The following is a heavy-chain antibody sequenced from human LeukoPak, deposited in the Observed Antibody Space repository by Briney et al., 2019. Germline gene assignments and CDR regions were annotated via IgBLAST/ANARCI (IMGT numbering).Heavy chain of an antibody. D-gene: IGHD4-17*01. CDR2: INHSGST. CDR1: GGSFSGYY. J-gene: IGHJ5*02. Sequence: PSETLSLTCAVYGGSFSGYYWSWIRQPPGKGLEWIGEINHSGSTNHNPSLKSRVTISVDTSKNQFSLKLSSVTAADTAVYYCARDAAGDYLFWFDPWGQGTLVTVSS. CDR3: ARDAAGDYLFWFDP. V-gene: IGHV4-34*01.